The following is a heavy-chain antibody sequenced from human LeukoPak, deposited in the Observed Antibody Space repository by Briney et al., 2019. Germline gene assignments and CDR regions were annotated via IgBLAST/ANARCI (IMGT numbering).Heavy chain of an antibody. CDR2: IIPIFGTA. CDR1: GGTFSSYA. V-gene: IGHV1-69*13. Sequence: GASVKVSCKASGGTFSSYAISWVRQAPGQGLEWMGGIIPIFGTANYAQKFQGRVTITADESTSTAYMELSSLRSEDTAVYYCARGNGYCSGGSCYFPYYYYGMDVWGQGTTVTVSS. CDR3: ARGNGYCSGGSCYFPYYYYGMDV. D-gene: IGHD2-15*01. J-gene: IGHJ6*02.